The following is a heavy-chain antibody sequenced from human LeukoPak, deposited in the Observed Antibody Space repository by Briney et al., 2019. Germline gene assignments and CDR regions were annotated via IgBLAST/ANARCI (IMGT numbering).Heavy chain of an antibody. Sequence: GGSLRLSCAVSGFTFSDHYMDWVRQAPGKGLEWVGRIRNKANSYTTEYAASVKGRFTISRDDPKNSLYLQMNSLQTEDTAVYYCANDRDTSGPQGTVHSRGQGTLVTVSS. V-gene: IGHV3-72*01. CDR2: IRNKANSYTT. CDR3: ANDRDTSGPQGTVHS. CDR1: GFTFSDHY. J-gene: IGHJ5*01. D-gene: IGHD6-19*01.